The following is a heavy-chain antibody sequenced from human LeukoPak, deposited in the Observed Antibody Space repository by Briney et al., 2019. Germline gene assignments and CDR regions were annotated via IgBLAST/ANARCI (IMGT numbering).Heavy chain of an antibody. Sequence: GGSLRLSCAASGFTFSSYGMHWVRQAPGQGLEWVAVISYDGSNKYYADSVKGRFTISRDNSKNTLYLQMNSLRAEDTAVYYCAKGPYQLLINNWFDPWGQGTLVTVSS. J-gene: IGHJ5*02. V-gene: IGHV3-30*18. CDR1: GFTFSSYG. D-gene: IGHD2-2*01. CDR2: ISYDGSNK. CDR3: AKGPYQLLINNWFDP.